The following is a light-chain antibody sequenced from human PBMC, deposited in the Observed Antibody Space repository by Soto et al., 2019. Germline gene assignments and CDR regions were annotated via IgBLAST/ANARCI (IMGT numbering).Light chain of an antibody. V-gene: IGLV3-21*02. CDR1: NIGSKT. CDR2: DDS. CDR3: QVWDSSSDHVV. J-gene: IGLJ2*01. Sequence: SYELTQPPSVSVAPGQTARITCGGNNIGSKTVHWYQQKPGQAPVLVVYDDSGRPSGIPERFSGSKSGNTATLTISRVEAGDEADYYCQVWDSSSDHVVFGGGTKLTVL.